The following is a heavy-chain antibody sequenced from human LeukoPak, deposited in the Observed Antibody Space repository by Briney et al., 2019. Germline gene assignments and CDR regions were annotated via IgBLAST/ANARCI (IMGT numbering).Heavy chain of an antibody. Sequence: GGSLRLSCSGSGFTFSHHWMTWVRQAPGKGLEWVANIKFDGSEKFYGDSVKGRFTISRDNAKNSLYLQMNSLRAEDTAVYYCASCGYGDYEADWGQGTLVTVSS. CDR3: ASCGYGDYEAD. V-gene: IGHV3-7*01. J-gene: IGHJ4*02. CDR1: GFTFSHHW. CDR2: IKFDGSEK. D-gene: IGHD4-17*01.